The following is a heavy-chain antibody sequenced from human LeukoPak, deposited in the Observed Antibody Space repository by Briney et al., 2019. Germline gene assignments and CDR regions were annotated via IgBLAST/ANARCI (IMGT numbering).Heavy chain of an antibody. V-gene: IGHV4-34*01. CDR3: ARITYYYDSSGYYYRWARANDAFDI. D-gene: IGHD3-22*01. CDR1: GGSFSGYY. J-gene: IGHJ3*02. CDR2: INHSGST. Sequence: PSETLSFTCAVYGGSFSGYYWSWIRQPPGKGLEWIGEINHSGSTNYNPSLKSRVTISVDTSKNQFSLKLSSVTAADTAVYYCARITYYYDSSGYYYRWARANDAFDIWGQGTMVTVSS.